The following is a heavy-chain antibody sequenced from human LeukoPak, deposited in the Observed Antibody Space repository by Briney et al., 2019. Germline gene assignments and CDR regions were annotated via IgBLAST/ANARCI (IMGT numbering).Heavy chain of an antibody. CDR2: ISGYNGNT. CDR3: ARDNSSSTREN. V-gene: IGHV1-18*01. CDR1: GYTFTSYG. Sequence: ASVKVSCKTSGYTFTSYGISWVRQAPGHGLEWMGWISGYNGNTNYAQKFQDRVTMTTDTFTTTVYMELTSLRSDDTAVYYCARDNSSSTRENWGQGTLVTVSS. D-gene: IGHD6-6*01. J-gene: IGHJ1*01.